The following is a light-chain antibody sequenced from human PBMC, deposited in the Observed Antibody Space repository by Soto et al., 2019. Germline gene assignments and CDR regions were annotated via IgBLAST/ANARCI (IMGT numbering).Light chain of an antibody. Sequence: DIQMTQSPSSLSASVGDRVTITCRASQGISNYLAWYQQKPGKVPKLLIYAASTLQSGVPSRFSGSGSGTDFTLTISSLQPEDIATYYCQKYNSVSRSWTFGQGTRVEIK. V-gene: IGKV1-27*01. CDR2: AAS. CDR1: QGISNY. CDR3: QKYNSVSRSWT. J-gene: IGKJ1*01.